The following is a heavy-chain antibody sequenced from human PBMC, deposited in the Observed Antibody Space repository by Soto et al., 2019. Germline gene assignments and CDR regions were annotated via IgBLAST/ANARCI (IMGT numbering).Heavy chain of an antibody. CDR3: ARPLGGDRGGYYASYVAMDV. V-gene: IGHV5-10-1*01. D-gene: IGHD3-22*01. CDR2: TPLSDSQT. J-gene: IGHJ6*02. Sequence: GASLKISRQGSGYCFTSYWISWVRPLPGDGLEWMELTPLSDSQTTFNPPFQGHVTISVDESISSVDLQGSSLKASDRSMYYCARPLGGDRGGYYASYVAMDVWGQGTTVTVSS. CDR1: GYCFTSYW.